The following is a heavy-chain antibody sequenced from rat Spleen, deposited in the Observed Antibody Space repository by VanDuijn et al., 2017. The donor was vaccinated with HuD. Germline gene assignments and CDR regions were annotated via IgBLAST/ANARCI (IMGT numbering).Heavy chain of an antibody. J-gene: IGHJ4*01. CDR3: ARSRAGYVMDA. CDR1: GFTFSSYG. CDR2: ISSSSGT. Sequence: VQLVESGGGLVQPGKSLKLSCSASGFTFSSYGMHWIRQAPGKGLDWVAYISSSSGTVYADAVKGRFTISRDNAKNTLYLQLNSLKSEDTAIYYCARSRAGYVMDAWGQGASVTVSS. V-gene: IGHV5-62*01.